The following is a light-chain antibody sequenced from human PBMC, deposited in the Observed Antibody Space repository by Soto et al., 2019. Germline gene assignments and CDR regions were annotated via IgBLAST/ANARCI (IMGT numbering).Light chain of an antibody. CDR1: SSDVGGYNY. J-gene: IGLJ1*01. CDR3: SSYTASSTDV. V-gene: IGLV2-14*03. CDR2: DVS. Sequence: HSALTQPASVSGSPGQSITISCTGTSSDVGGYNYVSWYQHHPGKAPKLMIFDVSNRPSGVSNRFSGSKSGNTASLTISGLQAEDEADYYCSSYTASSTDVFGTGTKLTVL.